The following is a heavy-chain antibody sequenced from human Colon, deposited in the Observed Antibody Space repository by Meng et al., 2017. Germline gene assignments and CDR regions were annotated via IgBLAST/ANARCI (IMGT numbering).Heavy chain of an antibody. J-gene: IGHJ4*02. CDR3: ARVPTTVDPFES. V-gene: IGHV4-4*02. CDR1: GGSISSNNW. CDR2: IYQSGST. Sequence: LQEWGPGLVKPSGTLSLTCTVSGGSISSNNWWSWVRQSPGRGLEWIGEIYQSGSTNYSPSLKSRVTISLDKSKNQFSLKVSYMTAADTAVYFCARVPTTVDPFESWGQGTLVTVSS. D-gene: IGHD4-23*01.